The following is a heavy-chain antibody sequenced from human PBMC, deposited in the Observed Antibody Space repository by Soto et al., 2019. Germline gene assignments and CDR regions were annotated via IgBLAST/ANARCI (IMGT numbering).Heavy chain of an antibody. CDR1: GYTFTNYD. Sequence: QVQLVQSGAEVKKPGASVKVSCKASGYTFTNYDIHWVRQATGEGLEWMGWMNPDNGNTGYAQKFKGRVTMTRDTSTRTAYLDLSSLRPEDTAVYYCARGPAEGEGATYYWGQGTLVTVSS. V-gene: IGHV1-8*01. J-gene: IGHJ4*02. D-gene: IGHD1-26*01. CDR2: MNPDNGNT. CDR3: ARGPAEGEGATYY.